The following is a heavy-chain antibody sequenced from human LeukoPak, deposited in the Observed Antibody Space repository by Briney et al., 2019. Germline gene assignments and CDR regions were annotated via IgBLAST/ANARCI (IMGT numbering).Heavy chain of an antibody. CDR1: GFTFSSYA. CDR3: ATIVVVPAAIP. D-gene: IGHD2-2*02. CDR2: ISGSGGST. Sequence: PGGYLRLSCAASGFTFSSYAMSWVRQAPGKGLKWVSAISGSGGSTYYADSVKGRFTISRDNSKNTLYLQMNSLRAEDTAVYYCATIVVVPAAIPWGQGTLVTVSS. V-gene: IGHV3-23*01. J-gene: IGHJ4*02.